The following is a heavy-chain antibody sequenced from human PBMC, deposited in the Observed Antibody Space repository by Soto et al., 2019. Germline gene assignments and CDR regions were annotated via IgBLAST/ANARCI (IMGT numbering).Heavy chain of an antibody. CDR1: GFTFSSHW. V-gene: IGHV3-74*01. J-gene: IGHJ4*02. CDR3: ARGGSGTYKLDN. D-gene: IGHD3-10*01. CDR2: VNFDGTTT. Sequence: EVQLVESGGGLLQPGGSLRLSCEASGFTFSSHWMHWVRQTPGKGLVWVSRVNFDGTTTNYADSVKGRLTISRDNAKNTVYLQMNSLRAEDTAMYYCARGGSGTYKLDNWGQGTLVTVSA.